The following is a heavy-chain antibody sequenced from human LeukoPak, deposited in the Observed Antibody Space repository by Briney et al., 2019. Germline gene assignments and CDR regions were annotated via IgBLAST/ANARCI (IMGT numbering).Heavy chain of an antibody. Sequence: KPSETLSLTCTVSGDSIRSYYWNWIRRPPGKGLEWIGYIYYTGSTSYNPSLKSRVTISLDTSKSQFSLRLTSVTAADTAVYYCASHGSSGHDPRTWGQGTLVTVSS. CDR3: ASHGSSGHDPRT. CDR1: GDSIRSYY. V-gene: IGHV4-59*08. J-gene: IGHJ4*01. CDR2: IYYTGST. D-gene: IGHD5-12*01.